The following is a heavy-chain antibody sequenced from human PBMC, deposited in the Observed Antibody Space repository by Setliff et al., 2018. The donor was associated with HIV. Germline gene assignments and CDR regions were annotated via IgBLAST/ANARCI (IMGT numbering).Heavy chain of an antibody. CDR2: INWAGSRT. D-gene: IGHD3-10*01. CDR3: AKSTGSVLGTYYFDN. CDR1: GFTFSSYW. J-gene: IGHJ4*02. V-gene: IGHV3-43D*04. Sequence: PGGSLRLSCAASGFTFSSYWMHWVRQAPGKGLVWVSLINWAGSRTFYAESVRGRFTTSRDNSKNFLYLEMNSLRDDDTALYFCAKSTGSVLGTYYFDNWGQGTLVTVSS.